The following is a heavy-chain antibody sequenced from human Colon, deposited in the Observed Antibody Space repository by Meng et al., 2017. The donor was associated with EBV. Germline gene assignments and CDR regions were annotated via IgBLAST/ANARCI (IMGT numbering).Heavy chain of an antibody. V-gene: IGHV4-4*02. J-gene: IGHJ4*02. CDR3: ARVGAYCGGDCYHPR. D-gene: IGHD2-21*02. CDR1: GGSLSSRNW. Sequence: VQLQRSGPGLVKPSGALSLTCAVSGGSLSSRNWWSWVRQPPGKGLEWIGEIYHSGSTNYNPSLKSRVTISVDESKNQFSLRLSSVTAADTAVYYCARVGAYCGGDCYHPRWGQGTLVTVSS. CDR2: IYHSGST.